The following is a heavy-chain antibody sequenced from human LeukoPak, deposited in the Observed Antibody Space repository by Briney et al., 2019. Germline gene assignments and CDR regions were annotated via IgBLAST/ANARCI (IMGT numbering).Heavy chain of an antibody. CDR3: ARDRGEEYSGYDYYFDY. V-gene: IGHV6-1*01. CDR1: GDSVSSNSAA. D-gene: IGHD5-12*01. J-gene: IGHJ4*02. Sequence: SQTLSLTCAISGDSVSSNSAAWNWIRQSPSRCLEWLGRTYYRSKWYNDYAVSVKSRITINPDTSKNQFSLQLNSVTPEDTAVYYCARDRGEEYSGYDYYFDYWGQGTLVTVSS. CDR2: TYYRSKWYN.